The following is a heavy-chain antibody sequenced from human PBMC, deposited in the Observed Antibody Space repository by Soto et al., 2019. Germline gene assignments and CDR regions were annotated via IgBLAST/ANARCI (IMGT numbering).Heavy chain of an antibody. CDR2: LYNSETT. V-gene: IGHV3-53*01. CDR1: GLEVSYNY. CDR3: ARDKTQGAGWFDP. Sequence: GGSLSLSCAASGLEVSYNYMNWVRQAPGKGLEWVSVLYNSETTYYAESVKGRFTISRDTVKNTVYLEMNNLRVDDTAVYYCARDKTQGAGWFDPWGRGTLVTVSS. J-gene: IGHJ5*02.